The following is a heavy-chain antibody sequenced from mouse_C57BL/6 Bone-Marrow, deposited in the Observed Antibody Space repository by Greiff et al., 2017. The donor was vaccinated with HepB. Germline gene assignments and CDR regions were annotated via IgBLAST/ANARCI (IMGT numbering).Heavy chain of an antibody. D-gene: IGHD1-1*01. CDR1: GFTFSSYA. CDR2: ISDGGSYT. V-gene: IGHV5-4*01. J-gene: IGHJ4*01. Sequence: DVMLVESGGGLVKPGGSLKLSCAASGFTFSSYAMSWVRQTPEKRLEWVATISDGGSYTYYPDNVKGRFTISRDNAKNNLYLQMSHLKSEDTAMYYCARDPTTVVARDYAMDYWGQGTSVTVSS. CDR3: ARDPTTVVARDYAMDY.